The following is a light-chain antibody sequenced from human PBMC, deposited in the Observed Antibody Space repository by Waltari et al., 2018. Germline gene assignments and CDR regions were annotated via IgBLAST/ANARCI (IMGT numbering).Light chain of an antibody. J-gene: IGKJ1*01. V-gene: IGKV4-1*01. CDR3: QQYYTTPPWT. CDR2: WAS. CDR1: QSVLYSPNTKNY. Sequence: DIVITQSPDSLAVSLGDRPTLDRTSSQSVLYSPNTKNYLAWYQQKPGQPPKLLVYWASTRESGVPDRFSGSGSGTDFTLTISSLQAEDVAVYYCQQYYTTPPWTFGQGTKVEIK.